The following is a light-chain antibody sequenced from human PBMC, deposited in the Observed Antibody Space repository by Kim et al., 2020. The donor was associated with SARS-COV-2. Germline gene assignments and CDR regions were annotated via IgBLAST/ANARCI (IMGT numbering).Light chain of an antibody. J-gene: IGKJ1*01. Sequence: SPGERATLACRASQTIDSSLVCYYQQTARAPRRLLNYAASSRATGLPSSISSRGAADYSIIISSRLAAGDFVVYCWQQFRWPPWTFGQGTKVDIK. CDR1: QTIDSSL. CDR2: AAS. V-gene: IGKV3-20*01. CDR3: QQFRWPPWT.